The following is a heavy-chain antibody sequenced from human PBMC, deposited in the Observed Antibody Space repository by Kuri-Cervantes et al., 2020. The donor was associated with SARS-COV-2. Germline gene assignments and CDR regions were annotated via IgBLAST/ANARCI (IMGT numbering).Heavy chain of an antibody. V-gene: IGHV4-39*01. CDR1: GGSISSSSYY. CDR2: IYSSGST. D-gene: IGHD3-22*01. CDR3: ASAQGPYYYDSSGYYRFDY. J-gene: IGHJ4*02. Sequence: SETLSLTCTVSGGSISSSSYYWGWIRQPPGKGLEWIGSIYSSGSTYYNPSLKSRVTISVDTSKNQFSLKLSSVTAADTAVYYCASAQGPYYYDSSGYYRFDYWGQGTLVTVSS.